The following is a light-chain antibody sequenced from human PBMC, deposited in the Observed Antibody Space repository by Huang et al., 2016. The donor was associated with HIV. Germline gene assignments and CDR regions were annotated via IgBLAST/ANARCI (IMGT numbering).Light chain of an antibody. CDR1: QYVSSN. CDR3: QQYNNWPRT. Sequence: VMTQSPDTLSVSPGERATLSCRASQYVSSNLAWYQQKPGQAPRLLVYGASTRVSDIPARFSGSGSGTEFTLTISSLQSEDSAVYYCQQYNNWPRTFGQGTKLEIK. J-gene: IGKJ2*01. CDR2: GAS. V-gene: IGKV3-15*01.